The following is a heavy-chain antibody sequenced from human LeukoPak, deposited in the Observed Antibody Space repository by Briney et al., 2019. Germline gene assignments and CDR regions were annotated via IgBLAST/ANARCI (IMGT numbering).Heavy chain of an antibody. CDR2: ISYDGSNK. D-gene: IGHD3-22*01. Sequence: LSLTCTVSGGSISSYYWSWIRQPPGKGLEWVAVISYDGSNKYYADSVRGRFTISRDNSKNTLYLQMNSLRAEDTAVYYCAKSTAYSITMIIVIKPMDVWGQGTTVTVSS. CDR3: AKSTAYSITMIIVIKPMDV. J-gene: IGHJ6*02. V-gene: IGHV3-30*18. CDR1: GGSISSYY.